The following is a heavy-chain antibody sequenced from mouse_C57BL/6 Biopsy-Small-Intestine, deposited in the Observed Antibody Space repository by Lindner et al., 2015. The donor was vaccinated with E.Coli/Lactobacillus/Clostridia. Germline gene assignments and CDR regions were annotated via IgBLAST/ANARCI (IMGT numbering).Heavy chain of an antibody. J-gene: IGHJ1*02. D-gene: IGHD2-2*01. CDR1: GGTFNNYA. CDR2: INLVTGGR. Sequence: SVKVSCKASGGTFNNYAISWVRQAPGQGLEWMGEINLVTGGRFYAPKLQGRVTITADESTTTAYMELNSLRSEDTAVYYCAREGYYDISTGYVACDIWGQGTMVTVS. CDR3: AREGYYDISTGYVACDI. V-gene: IGHV1-4*01.